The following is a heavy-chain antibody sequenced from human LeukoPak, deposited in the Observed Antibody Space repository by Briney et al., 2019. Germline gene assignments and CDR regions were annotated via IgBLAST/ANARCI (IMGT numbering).Heavy chain of an antibody. Sequence: GGSLRLSCAASGFTLSSYWVHWVRQAPGEGLVWVSRINGDGSITRYADSVQGRFTISRDNSKNTVYLQMNSLRAEDTAVYYCAKGHYYGSGSPSNWFDPWGQGTLVTVSS. D-gene: IGHD3-10*01. CDR2: INGDGSIT. V-gene: IGHV3-74*01. CDR3: AKGHYYGSGSPSNWFDP. CDR1: GFTLSSYW. J-gene: IGHJ5*02.